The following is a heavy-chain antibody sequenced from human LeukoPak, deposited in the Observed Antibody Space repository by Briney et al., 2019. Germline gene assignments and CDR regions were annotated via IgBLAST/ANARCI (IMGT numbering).Heavy chain of an antibody. CDR2: INRDGTEK. CDR3: ARYSSGWFLDS. Sequence: PGGSLRLSCTTSGFNFSDSRMTWVRQAPGKGLEWVANINRDGTEKRFLASVEGRFTISRDNAKNSLFLQMNSLRAEDTAVYYCARYSSGWFLDSWGQGTLVTVSS. D-gene: IGHD6-19*01. CDR1: GFNFSDSR. J-gene: IGHJ4*02. V-gene: IGHV3-7*02.